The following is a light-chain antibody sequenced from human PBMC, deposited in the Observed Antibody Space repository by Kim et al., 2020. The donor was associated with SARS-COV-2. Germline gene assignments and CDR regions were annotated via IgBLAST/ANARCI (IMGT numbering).Light chain of an antibody. V-gene: IGKV1-5*03. Sequence: DIQMTQSPSTLSASVGDRVTTTCRASQSIHSWLAWYQQKPGKAPKVLIFKASTLESGVPSRFSGYGSGTEFTLIISSLQPDDFATYYCQQYDKYPVTFGQWTKLEI. CDR3: QQYDKYPVT. CDR1: QSIHSW. J-gene: IGKJ2*01. CDR2: KAS.